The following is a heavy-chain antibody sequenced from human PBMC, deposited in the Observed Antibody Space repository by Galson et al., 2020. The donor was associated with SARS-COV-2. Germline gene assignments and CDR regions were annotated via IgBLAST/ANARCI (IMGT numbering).Heavy chain of an antibody. CDR1: GGSISSGGYY. Sequence: SETLSLTCTVSGGSISSGGYYWSWIRQHPGKGLEWIGYIYYSGSTYYNPSLKSRVTISVDTSKNQFSLKLSSVTAADTAVYYCARWSSGRTWSGYYSVVDYWGQGTLVTVSS. CDR3: ARWSSGRTWSGYYSVVDY. D-gene: IGHD3-3*01. CDR2: IYYSGST. V-gene: IGHV4-31*03. J-gene: IGHJ4*02.